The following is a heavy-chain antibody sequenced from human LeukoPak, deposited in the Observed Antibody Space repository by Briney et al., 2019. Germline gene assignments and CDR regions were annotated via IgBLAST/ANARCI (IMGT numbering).Heavy chain of an antibody. Sequence: GGSLRLSCAASGFTFSSYWMSWVRQAPGKGLEWVANIKQDGSEKYYVDSVKGRFTISRDNAKNSLYLQMNSLRAEDTAVYYCTSHYYDSSGYYYFDYWGQGTLVTVSS. D-gene: IGHD3-22*01. CDR1: GFTFSSYW. CDR3: TSHYYDSSGYYYFDY. J-gene: IGHJ4*02. CDR2: IKQDGSEK. V-gene: IGHV3-7*01.